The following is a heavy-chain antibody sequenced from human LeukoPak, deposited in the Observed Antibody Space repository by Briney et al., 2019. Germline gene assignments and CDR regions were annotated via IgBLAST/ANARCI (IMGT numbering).Heavy chain of an antibody. CDR3: ARGRRTIFGVVTSHFDY. J-gene: IGHJ4*01. Sequence: SETLSLTCTVSGGSISSYYWSWIRQSPGKGLEWIGYIHDSDNTYYSPSLKSRVTISVDTSKNQFSLRVNSMTAADTAVYYCARGRRTIFGVVTSHFDYWGPGIMVTVSS. D-gene: IGHD3-3*01. CDR2: IHDSDNT. V-gene: IGHV4-59*01. CDR1: GGSISSYY.